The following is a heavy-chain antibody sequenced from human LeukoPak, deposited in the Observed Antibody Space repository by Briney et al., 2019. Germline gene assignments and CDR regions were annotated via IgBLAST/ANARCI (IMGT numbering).Heavy chain of an antibody. CDR2: IKTDGSQI. D-gene: IGHD2-15*01. J-gene: IGHJ4*02. CDR1: GFTFSNYW. CDR3: ARELLPHPTVDY. V-gene: IGHV3-7*01. Sequence: GGSLRLSCVASGFTFSNYWMTWVRQAPGKGLEWLANIKTDGSQIYYVDSVKGRFTISRDNAKNSLYLQMNGLRAEDTAVYYCARELLPHPTVDYWGQGTLVTVSS.